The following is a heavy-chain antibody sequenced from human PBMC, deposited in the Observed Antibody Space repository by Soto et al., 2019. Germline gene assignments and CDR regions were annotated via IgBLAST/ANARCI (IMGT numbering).Heavy chain of an antibody. CDR1: EGTFNKYA. J-gene: IGHJ5*02. Sequence: QVQLVQSGTEVKRAGSSVNISCKTSEGTFNKYAVNWVRQAPAQGLEWMGGIIPVFGTVDYAETFQDRIRITADESTRTVYMELSSLRSDDTAVYYCARGPEIQLWLPHGFEPWGQGTLVTVSS. CDR3: ARGPEIQLWLPHGFEP. D-gene: IGHD5-18*01. CDR2: IIPVFGTV. V-gene: IGHV1-69*12.